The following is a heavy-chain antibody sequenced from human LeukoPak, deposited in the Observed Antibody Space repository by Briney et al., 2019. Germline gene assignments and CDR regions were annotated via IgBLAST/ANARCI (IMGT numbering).Heavy chain of an antibody. J-gene: IGHJ4*02. CDR3: ARAYYYDSSGYYYRHFDY. D-gene: IGHD3-22*01. CDR1: GFSSNSG. Sequence: GGSLRLSCEASGFSSNSGMYWVRQAPGKGLEWVAVISYDGSNAYYGDSVKGRFTISRDNAKNSLYLQMNSLRAEDTAVYYCARAYYYDSSGYYYRHFDYWGQGTLVTVSS. CDR2: ISYDGSNA. V-gene: IGHV3-30*03.